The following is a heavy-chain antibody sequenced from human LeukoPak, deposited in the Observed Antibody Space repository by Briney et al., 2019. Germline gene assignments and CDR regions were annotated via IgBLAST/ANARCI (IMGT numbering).Heavy chain of an antibody. CDR1: EYTFTTSW. J-gene: IGHJ4*02. D-gene: IGHD3-22*01. V-gene: IGHV5-51*01. CDR3: ARLGVGYLSYFDH. CDR2: IYPDDSDT. Sequence: GESLKISCKASEYTFTTSWIGWVRQMPGKGREWMGIIYPDDSDTRYNPSFEGQVTISADKSISTAYLQWSSLRASDSAIYYCARLGVGYLSYFDHWGQGTLVTVSS.